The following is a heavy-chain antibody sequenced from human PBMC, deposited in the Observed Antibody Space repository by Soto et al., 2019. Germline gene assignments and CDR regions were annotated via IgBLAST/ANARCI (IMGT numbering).Heavy chain of an antibody. D-gene: IGHD2-2*01. CDR1: GFTFNTYS. Sequence: GGSLRLSCAASGFTFNTYSMNWVRQAPGKGLEWVSSISSSSSYIYYTDSVKGRFTISRDNSKSTLYLQVDSLRVDDTAVYYCAKDRVIQLLPIWPDPWGQGTLVTVSS. J-gene: IGHJ5*02. CDR2: ISSSSSYI. CDR3: AKDRVIQLLPIWPDP. V-gene: IGHV3-21*01.